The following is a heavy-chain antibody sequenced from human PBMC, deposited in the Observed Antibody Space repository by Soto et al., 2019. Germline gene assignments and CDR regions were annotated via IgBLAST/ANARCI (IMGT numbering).Heavy chain of an antibody. CDR1: GYTFISHG. Sequence: QVQLVQSGVEVKKPGASVKVSCKASGYTFISHGISWVRQAPGQGLEWMGWISGKNGNTNYAQKLQGRVTLTTDTSTSTAYMELRSLRSDDTAVYYXXXXXSSIVVVPDYGMDVWGQGTTVTVSS. CDR3: XXXXSSIVVVPDYGMDV. J-gene: IGHJ6*02. CDR2: ISGKNGNT. V-gene: IGHV1-18*04. D-gene: IGHD2-15*01.